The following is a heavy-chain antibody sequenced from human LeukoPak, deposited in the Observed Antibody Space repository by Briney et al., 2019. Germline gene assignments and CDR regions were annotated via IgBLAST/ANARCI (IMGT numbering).Heavy chain of an antibody. CDR2: ISWDGGST. J-gene: IGHJ4*02. V-gene: IGHV3-43*01. CDR1: GFTFDDYT. D-gene: IGHD5-12*01. Sequence: GGSLRLSCAASGFTFDDYTMHWARQAPGKGLEWVSLISWDGGSTYYADSVKGRFTISRDNSKNSLYLQMNSLRAEDTAVYYCARDGRLHSGYDYWGQGTLVTVSS. CDR3: ARDGRLHSGYDY.